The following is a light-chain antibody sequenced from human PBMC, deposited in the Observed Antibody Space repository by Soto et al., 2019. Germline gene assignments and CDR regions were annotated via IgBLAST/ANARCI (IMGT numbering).Light chain of an antibody. V-gene: IGKV3-20*01. CDR3: QQYGSSPLVT. J-gene: IGKJ5*01. CDR2: GAS. Sequence: EIVLTQSPGTLSLSPGERATLSCRASQSVSSSYLAWYQQKPGQAPRILIYGASSRATGIPDRFSGSGSGTDFTLTISRLEPEDFAVYYCQQYGSSPLVTFGQGTRLEIK. CDR1: QSVSSSY.